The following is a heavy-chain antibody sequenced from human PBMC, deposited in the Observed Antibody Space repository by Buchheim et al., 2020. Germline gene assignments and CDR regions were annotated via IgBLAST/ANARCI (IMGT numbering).Heavy chain of an antibody. D-gene: IGHD3-22*01. CDR3: ARDHSFPIRYYDSSGYLPDY. J-gene: IGHJ4*02. Sequence: QVQLVESGGGVVQPGRSLRLSCAASGFTFSSYAMHWVRQAPGKGLEWVAVISYDGSNKYYADSVKGRFTISRDNSKNTLYLQMNSLRAEDTAVYYCARDHSFPIRYYDSSGYLPDYWGQGTL. CDR1: GFTFSSYA. CDR2: ISYDGSNK. V-gene: IGHV3-30-3*01.